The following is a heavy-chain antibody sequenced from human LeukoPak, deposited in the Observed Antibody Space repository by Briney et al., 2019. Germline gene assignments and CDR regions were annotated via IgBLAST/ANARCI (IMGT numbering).Heavy chain of an antibody. Sequence: GGSLRLSCAASGFTFTSSAMSRVRQAPGKGLEWVSSLSGSGGTTYYADSVKGRFSISRDNSKNTLYLQMNSLRAEDTAVYYCARDPSWIQLWLGYGMDVWGQGTTVTVSS. CDR2: LSGSGGTT. CDR3: ARDPSWIQLWLGYGMDV. CDR1: GFTFTSSA. D-gene: IGHD5-18*01. J-gene: IGHJ6*02. V-gene: IGHV3-23*01.